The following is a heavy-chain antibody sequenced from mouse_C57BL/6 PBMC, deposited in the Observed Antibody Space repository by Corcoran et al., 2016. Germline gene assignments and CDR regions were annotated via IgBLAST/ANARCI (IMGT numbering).Heavy chain of an antibody. J-gene: IGHJ3*01. D-gene: IGHD1-1*01. CDR2: IFPGSGST. CDR1: GYTFTDYY. V-gene: IGHV1-75*01. Sequence: QVQLQQSGPELVKPGASVKISCKASGYTFTDYYINWVKQRPGQGLEWIGWIFPGSGSTYYNEKFKGKATLTGDKSSSTAYMLLSSLTSEDSAVYFCARSLYGSPSWFAYWGQGTLVTVSA. CDR3: ARSLYGSPSWFAY.